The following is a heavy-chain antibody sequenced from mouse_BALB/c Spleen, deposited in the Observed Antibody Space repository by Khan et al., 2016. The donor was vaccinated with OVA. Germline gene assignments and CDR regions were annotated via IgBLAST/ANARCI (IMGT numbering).Heavy chain of an antibody. CDR2: ISYGGST. D-gene: IGHD1-1*01. CDR3: ARGNYYGYYFDY. V-gene: IGHV3-2*02. CDR1: GYSITSNYA. Sequence: EVQLQESGPGLVKPSQSLSLTCTVTGYSITSNYAWNWIRQFPGNKLEWMGYISYGGSTTYNPSLKSRISITRDTSKNQFFLQLKSVTTEDTATYYCARGNYYGYYFDYWGQGTSLTVSS. J-gene: IGHJ2*02.